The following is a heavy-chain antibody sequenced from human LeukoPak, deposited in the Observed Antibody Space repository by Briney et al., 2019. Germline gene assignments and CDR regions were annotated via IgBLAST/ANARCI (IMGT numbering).Heavy chain of an antibody. CDR1: GFTFSSYG. J-gene: IGHJ5*02. CDR2: IGGSGGRT. CDR3: AKAPAGPEYSSTWKFGYNWFDP. D-gene: IGHD6-13*01. V-gene: IGHV3-23*01. Sequence: GGSLRLSCAASGFTFSSYGMSGVRQAPGKGLEWVSAIGGSGGRTYYADSVKGRFTISRDNSKNTLYLQMNSLRVEDTAIYYCAKAPAGPEYSSTWKFGYNWFDPWGQGTLVSVSS.